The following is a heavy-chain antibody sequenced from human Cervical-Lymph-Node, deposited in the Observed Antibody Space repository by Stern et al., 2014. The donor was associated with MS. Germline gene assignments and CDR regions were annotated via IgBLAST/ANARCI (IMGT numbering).Heavy chain of an antibody. J-gene: IGHJ3*02. CDR1: GYRFTTYW. Sequence: VQLVESGIEVKKPGESLKISCKGSGYRFTTYWIAWVRQMPGKGLEWMGIIYPGDSDTRYSPSFQGQVTISADKSITTAYLQWSSLKASDTAMYYCAKANWNDDAFDIWGQGTMVTVSS. V-gene: IGHV5-51*03. CDR2: IYPGDSDT. CDR3: AKANWNDDAFDI. D-gene: IGHD1-1*01.